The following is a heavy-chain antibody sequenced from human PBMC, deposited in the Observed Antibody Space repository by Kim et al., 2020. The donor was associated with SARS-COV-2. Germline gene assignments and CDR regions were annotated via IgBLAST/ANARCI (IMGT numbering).Heavy chain of an antibody. CDR1: GLSFDSSA. CDR3: ARGNYYESVSLSDYYNGMDV. Sequence: GGSLRLSCAASGLSFDSSAMNWVRQAPGKGLEWVAVISFDGRNKAYAGSVKVRVTISRDNSKSTLHLQMNSLRVEDTAVYSCARGNYYESVSLSDYYNGMDVWGQGTTVTVSS. V-gene: IGHV3-30-3*01. D-gene: IGHD3-10*01. CDR2: ISFDGRNK. J-gene: IGHJ6*02.